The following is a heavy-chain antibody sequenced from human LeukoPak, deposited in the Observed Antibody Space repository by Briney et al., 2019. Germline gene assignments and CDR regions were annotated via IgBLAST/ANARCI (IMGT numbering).Heavy chain of an antibody. CDR3: ASGVYEGVGH. Sequence: GGSLRLSCAASGFAFGSYSMNWVRQAPGKGLEWVSSISSSSSYIYYADSVKGRFTTSRDNAKNSLYLQMNSLRVEDTAVYFCASGVYEGVGHWGQGTLVTVSS. D-gene: IGHD5/OR15-5a*01. J-gene: IGHJ4*02. CDR1: GFAFGSYS. V-gene: IGHV3-21*01. CDR2: ISSSSSYI.